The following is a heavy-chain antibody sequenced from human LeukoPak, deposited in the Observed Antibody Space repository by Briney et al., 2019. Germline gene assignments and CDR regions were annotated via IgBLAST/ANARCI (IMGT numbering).Heavy chain of an antibody. CDR3: VRQMIRFWFDP. V-gene: IGHV3-30*02. J-gene: IGHJ5*02. D-gene: IGHD3-16*01. CDR1: GFTFSSYG. CDR2: IRYDGRNK. Sequence: GGSLRLSCAASGFTFSSYGMHWVRQAPGKGLDWVAFIRYDGRNKYYADSVKGRFTISRDNAKNSLFLQMNSLRAEDTAVYYCVRQMIRFWFDPWGQGTLVTVSS.